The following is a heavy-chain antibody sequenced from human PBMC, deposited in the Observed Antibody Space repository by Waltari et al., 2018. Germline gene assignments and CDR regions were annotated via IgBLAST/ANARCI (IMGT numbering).Heavy chain of an antibody. CDR1: GFTFSSSA. CDR3: ATKPSLLMTNWFDP. D-gene: IGHD2-8*01. V-gene: IGHV3-23*01. CDR2: IRGSGVST. J-gene: IGHJ5*02. Sequence: EVQLLESGGGLVQPGGSLRLSCAASGFTFSSSALSWVRQAPGKGVGWVSAIRGSGVSTYYADSVKGRVTISRDNAKNTLYLQMNSLRAEDTAVYYCATKPSLLMTNWFDPWGQGTLVTVSS.